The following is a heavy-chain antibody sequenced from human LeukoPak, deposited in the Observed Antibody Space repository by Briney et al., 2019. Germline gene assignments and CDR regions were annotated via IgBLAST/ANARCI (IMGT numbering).Heavy chain of an antibody. J-gene: IGHJ5*02. CDR3: ARASGSLTGYCTNGVCYTDWFDP. CDR2: INPNSGGT. CDR1: GYTFTGYY. V-gene: IGHV1-2*02. Sequence: ASVKVSCKASGYTFTGYYTHWVRQAPGQGLEWMGWINPNSGGTNYAQKFQGRVTMTRDTSISTAYMELSRLRSDDTAVYYCARASGSLTGYCTNGVCYTDWFDPWGQGTLVTVSS. D-gene: IGHD2-8*01.